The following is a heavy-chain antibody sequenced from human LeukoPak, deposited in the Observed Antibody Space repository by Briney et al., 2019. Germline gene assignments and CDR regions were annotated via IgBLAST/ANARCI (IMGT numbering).Heavy chain of an antibody. D-gene: IGHD6-13*01. CDR2: ISHDSGIK. J-gene: IGHJ4*02. Sequence: GGSLRLSCAASGFSFSRDSMNWVRQAPGKGLEWISYISHDSGIKYYADSVRGRFTISRDNAKNSLYLQMHSLRAEDTAVYYCARCYSSSWQRLDNWGQGTLVIVSS. V-gene: IGHV3-48*01. CDR1: GFSFSRDS. CDR3: ARCYSSSWQRLDN.